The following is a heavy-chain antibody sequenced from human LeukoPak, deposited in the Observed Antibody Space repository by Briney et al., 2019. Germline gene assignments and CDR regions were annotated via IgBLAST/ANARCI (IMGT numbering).Heavy chain of an antibody. J-gene: IGHJ4*02. CDR1: GGTFSSYA. Sequence: SVKVSCKASGGTFSSYAISWVRQAPGQGLEWMGRIIPILGIANYAQKFQGRATITADKSTSTAYMELSSLRSEDTAVYYCAREDRTLYDYVWGSYRPPLDYWGQGTLVTVSS. CDR3: AREDRTLYDYVWGSYRPPLDY. V-gene: IGHV1-69*04. CDR2: IIPILGIA. D-gene: IGHD3-16*02.